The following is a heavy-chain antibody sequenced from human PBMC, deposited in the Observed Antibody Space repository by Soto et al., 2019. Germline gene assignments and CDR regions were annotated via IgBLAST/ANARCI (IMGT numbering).Heavy chain of an antibody. J-gene: IGHJ3*02. CDR1: GFTFSSYG. CDR2: IWYDGSNK. CDR3: ARGRARTLYNWNYWFRAAFDI. D-gene: IGHD1-7*01. Sequence: QVQLVESGGGVVQPGRSLRLSCAASGFTFSSYGMHWVRQAPGKGLEWVAVIWYDGSNKYYADSVKGRFTISRDNSKNTLYLQMNSLRAEDTAVYYCARGRARTLYNWNYWFRAAFDIWGQGTMVTVSS. V-gene: IGHV3-33*01.